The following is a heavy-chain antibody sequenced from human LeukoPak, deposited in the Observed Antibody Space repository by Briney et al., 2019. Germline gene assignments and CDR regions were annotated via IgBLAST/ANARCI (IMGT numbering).Heavy chain of an antibody. CDR1: GFTFSSYA. Sequence: GGSLRLSCAASGFTFSSYAMSWVRQAPGKGLEWVSGISASGGITYNEDSVKGRFTISRDNYKNTLYLEMKSLRVEDTAVYYCAKARITMFVVAMYCFDYWGQGTLVTVSS. V-gene: IGHV3-23*01. CDR2: ISASGGIT. CDR3: AKARITMFVVAMYCFDY. J-gene: IGHJ4*02. D-gene: IGHD3-22*01.